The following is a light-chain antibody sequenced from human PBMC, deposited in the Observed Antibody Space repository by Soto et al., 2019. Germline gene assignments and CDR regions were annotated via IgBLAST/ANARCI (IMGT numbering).Light chain of an antibody. CDR3: QQYNTYPGT. Sequence: PGERATLSCMASQNFGSSYLAWYQQKRGQAPRFLIYGASSRATGIPDRFSGSGSGTDFTLTISRLEPEDFATYYCQQYNTYPGTFGQGTKVDIK. CDR2: GAS. J-gene: IGKJ1*01. V-gene: IGKV3-20*01. CDR1: QNFGSSY.